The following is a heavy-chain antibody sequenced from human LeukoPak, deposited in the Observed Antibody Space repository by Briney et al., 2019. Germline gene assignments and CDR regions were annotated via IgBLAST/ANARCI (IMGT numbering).Heavy chain of an antibody. V-gene: IGHV3-48*03. Sequence: GGSLRLSCAASGFTFSSYEMNWVRQAPGKGLEWVSYISSSGSTIYYADSVKGRFTISRDNAKNSLYLQMNSLRAEDTAVYYCARETCSGGSCYYKNNWFDPWGQGTLVTVSS. D-gene: IGHD2-15*01. J-gene: IGHJ5*02. CDR2: ISSSGSTI. CDR3: ARETCSGGSCYYKNNWFDP. CDR1: GFTFSSYE.